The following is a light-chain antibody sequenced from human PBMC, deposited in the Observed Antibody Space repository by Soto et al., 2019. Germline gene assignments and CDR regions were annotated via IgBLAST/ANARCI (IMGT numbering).Light chain of an antibody. CDR1: QPISNY. CDR2: AAS. CDR3: QQSYSTPWK. J-gene: IGKJ1*01. Sequence: DIQMTQSPSSLSASVGDRVTITCRASQPISNYLNWYQQKPGKAPKLLIYAASSLQSGVPSRLSGSGSGTDFTLAISSLQPEDFATYYCQQSYSTPWKFGQGTKV. V-gene: IGKV1-39*01.